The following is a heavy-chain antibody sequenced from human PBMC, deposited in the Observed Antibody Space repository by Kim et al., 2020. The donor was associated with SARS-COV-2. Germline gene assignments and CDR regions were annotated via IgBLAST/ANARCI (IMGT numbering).Heavy chain of an antibody. CDR1: GFTFSSYA. CDR2: ISGSGGST. J-gene: IGHJ3*02. Sequence: GGSLRLSCAASGFTFSSYAMSWVRQAPGKGLEWVSAISGSGGSTYYADSVKGRFTISRDNSKNTLYLQMNSLRAEDTAVYYCAKDNNLEEAYGSGSPQAFDIWGQGTMVTVSS. D-gene: IGHD3-10*01. CDR3: AKDNNLEEAYGSGSPQAFDI. V-gene: IGHV3-23*01.